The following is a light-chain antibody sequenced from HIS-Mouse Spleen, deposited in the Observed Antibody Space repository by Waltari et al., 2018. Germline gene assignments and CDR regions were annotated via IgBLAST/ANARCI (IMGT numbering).Light chain of an antibody. CDR3: QQYNSYSGT. CDR1: QSISSW. CDR2: KAS. Sequence: DIQMTQSPSTLSASVGDSVTITCRASQSISSWLAWYQQKPGKAPTLLIYKASSLESGVPSRFSGSGSGTEFTLTISSLQPDDFATYYCQQYNSYSGTFGQGTKVEIK. V-gene: IGKV1-5*03. J-gene: IGKJ1*01.